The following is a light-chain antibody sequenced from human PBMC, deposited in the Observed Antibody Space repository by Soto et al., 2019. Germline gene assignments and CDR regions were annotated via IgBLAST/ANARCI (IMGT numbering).Light chain of an antibody. Sequence: EIVLSQSPCTLSLSQGERATLSCRASQNVDSNYLAWYQQKPGQAPRLIIFGACGRATGIPDRFSGSGSGTDFTLTISRLEPDDFAVYYCQQYGSLSWTFGQGTKVDIK. J-gene: IGKJ1*01. CDR2: GAC. V-gene: IGKV3-20*01. CDR3: QQYGSLSWT. CDR1: QNVDSNY.